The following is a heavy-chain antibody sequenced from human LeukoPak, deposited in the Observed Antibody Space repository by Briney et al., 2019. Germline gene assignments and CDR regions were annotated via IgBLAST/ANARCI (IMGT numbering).Heavy chain of an antibody. D-gene: IGHD2-15*01. Sequence: GGSLRLSCAASGFSFNTYAMSWVRQAPGKGLEWVSAISNTGGSTYYADSVKGRFTISRDKSKNTLSLQMNSLRAGDTVVYYCAQQVGYCSSGSCYFTYWGQGTLVTVSS. J-gene: IGHJ1*01. CDR2: ISNTGGST. CDR3: AQQVGYCSSGSCYFTY. V-gene: IGHV3-23*01. CDR1: GFSFNTYA.